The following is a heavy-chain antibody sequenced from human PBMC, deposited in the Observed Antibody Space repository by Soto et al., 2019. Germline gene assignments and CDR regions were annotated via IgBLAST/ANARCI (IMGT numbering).Heavy chain of an antibody. Sequence: EVQLVESGGGLVQPGGSLRLSCVASGFSFSGYWMHWVRQAPGKGLVWVSRIKSDGISTTYADSVKGRFTISRDNAKNTLYLQTNSLRAEDTAVYYCARDSDYDIGAFDIWGQGTMVTVSS. J-gene: IGHJ3*02. D-gene: IGHD3-22*01. V-gene: IGHV3-74*01. CDR2: IKSDGIST. CDR3: ARDSDYDIGAFDI. CDR1: GFSFSGYW.